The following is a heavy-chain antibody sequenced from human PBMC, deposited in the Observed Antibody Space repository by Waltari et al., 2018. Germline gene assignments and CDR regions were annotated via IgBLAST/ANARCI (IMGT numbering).Heavy chain of an antibody. CDR2: IYPGGDT. CDR3: ARLAGALGDY. D-gene: IGHD1-26*01. Sequence: QLHLQESGPGLLKPSETLSLTCAVSGYSISGGDFWGWIRQPPGEGLEWIGSIYPGGDTYFNPALKSRVTISVDTSKNQFSLKLNSVTAADTAVYYCARLAGALGDYWGQGTLVTVSS. V-gene: IGHV4-38-2*01. CDR1: GYSISGGDF. J-gene: IGHJ4*02.